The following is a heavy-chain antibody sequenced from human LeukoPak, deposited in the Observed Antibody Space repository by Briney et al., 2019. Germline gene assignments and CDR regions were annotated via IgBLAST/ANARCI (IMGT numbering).Heavy chain of an antibody. J-gene: IGHJ4*02. CDR1: GFSFSTYG. CDR3: ARTFYSSGTGVPIYY. Sequence: GGSLRLSCAASGFSFSTYGMHWVRQAPGKGLEWVTFIRYDGSHKDYADSVKGRFTISRDNSKNTLFLQMNSLRAEDTAVYYCARTFYSSGTGVPIYYWGQGTLVTVSS. CDR2: IRYDGSHK. D-gene: IGHD6-19*01. V-gene: IGHV3-30*02.